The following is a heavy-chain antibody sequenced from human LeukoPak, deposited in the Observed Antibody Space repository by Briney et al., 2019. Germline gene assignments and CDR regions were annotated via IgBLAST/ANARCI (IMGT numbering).Heavy chain of an antibody. CDR3: ARPPNNYAYADY. CDR2: INTDGSST. D-gene: IGHD5-18*01. J-gene: IGHJ4*02. V-gene: IGHV3-74*01. Sequence: GRSLRLSCAASGFTFSSYAMHWVRQAPGKGLVWVSRINTDGSSTSYADSVKGRFTISRDNARNTLYLQMNSLRAEDTAVYYCARPPNNYAYADYWGQGTLVTVSS. CDR1: GFTFSSYA.